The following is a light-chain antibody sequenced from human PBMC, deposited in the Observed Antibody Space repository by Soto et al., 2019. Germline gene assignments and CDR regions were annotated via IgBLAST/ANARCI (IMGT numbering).Light chain of an antibody. J-gene: IGLJ3*02. Sequence: QSALTQPASVSGSPGQSITLSCTGTSSDVGDYNYVSWYQHHPGKAPKLLIYEVRNRPSGISSRFSGSKSGNTASLTISGLQAEDEADYYCSSYTSSSTWVFGGGTKLTVL. V-gene: IGLV2-14*01. CDR3: SSYTSSSTWV. CDR2: EVR. CDR1: SSDVGDYNY.